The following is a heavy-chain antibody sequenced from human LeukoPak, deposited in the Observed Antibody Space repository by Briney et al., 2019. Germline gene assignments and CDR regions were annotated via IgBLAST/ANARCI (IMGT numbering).Heavy chain of an antibody. CDR1: GFTFSSYS. Sequence: PGGSLRLSCAASGFTFSSYSMNWVRQAPGKGLEWVSGISWNSGSIGYADSVKGRFTISRDNAKNSLYLQMNSLRAEDTALYYCAKAKTPTYDILTGYYNYWGQGTLVTVSS. D-gene: IGHD3-9*01. CDR3: AKAKTPTYDILTGYYNY. CDR2: ISWNSGSI. J-gene: IGHJ4*02. V-gene: IGHV3-9*01.